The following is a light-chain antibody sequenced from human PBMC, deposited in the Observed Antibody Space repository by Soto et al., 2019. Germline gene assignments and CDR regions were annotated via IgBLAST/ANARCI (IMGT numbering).Light chain of an antibody. CDR2: GES. V-gene: IGKV3-15*01. Sequence: EKVMTQSPATLSVSPGERATLSCRASQSVSSNLAWYQQQPGQAPRLLIYGESTRSTGIPARFSGSGSGTEFTLTISSLRSEDFAVSYCQQYNNWPWTFGQVTKVEIK. J-gene: IGKJ1*01. CDR3: QQYNNWPWT. CDR1: QSVSSN.